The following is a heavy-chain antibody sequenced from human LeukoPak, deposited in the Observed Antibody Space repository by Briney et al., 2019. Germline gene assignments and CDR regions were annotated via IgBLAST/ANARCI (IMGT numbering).Heavy chain of an antibody. CDR1: GGSISSGSYY. D-gene: IGHD3-10*01. J-gene: IGHJ4*02. V-gene: IGHV4-61*09. Sequence: SETLSLTCTVSGGSISSGSYYWSWIRQPAGKGLEWIGHIYTSGGTNYNPSLKSRVTISVDTSKNQFSLKLSSVSAADTAVYYCARGLRNGSGSYYKWGFDYWGQGTLVTVSS. CDR2: IYTSGGT. CDR3: ARGLRNGSGSYYKWGFDY.